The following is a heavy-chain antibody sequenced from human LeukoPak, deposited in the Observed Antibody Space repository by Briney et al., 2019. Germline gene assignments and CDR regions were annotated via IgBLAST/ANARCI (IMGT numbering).Heavy chain of an antibody. CDR2: IRFDGSNK. CDR3: AKDPSGGYSFDY. V-gene: IGHV3-30*02. Sequence: PGGSLRLSCAASGFTFSTYGMHWVRQAPGKGLEWVAFIRFDGSNKYYADSMRGRFTISRDNSKNTLYLQMNSLRAEDTAVYYCAKDPSGGYSFDYWGQGTLVTVSS. CDR1: GFTFSTYG. J-gene: IGHJ4*02. D-gene: IGHD3-22*01.